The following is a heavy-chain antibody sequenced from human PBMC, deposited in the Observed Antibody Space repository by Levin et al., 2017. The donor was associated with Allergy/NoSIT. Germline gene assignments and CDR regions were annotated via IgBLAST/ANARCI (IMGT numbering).Heavy chain of an antibody. CDR3: ARARYYYGSGARWWSAFDI. CDR2: IYYSGST. Sequence: LRLSCTVSGGSISSGDYYWSWIRQPPGKGLEWIGYIYYSGSTYYNPSLKSRVTISVDTSKNQFSLKLSSVTAADTAVYYCARARYYYGSGARWWSAFDIWGQGTMVTVSS. V-gene: IGHV4-30-4*01. J-gene: IGHJ3*02. D-gene: IGHD3-10*01. CDR1: GGSISSGDYY.